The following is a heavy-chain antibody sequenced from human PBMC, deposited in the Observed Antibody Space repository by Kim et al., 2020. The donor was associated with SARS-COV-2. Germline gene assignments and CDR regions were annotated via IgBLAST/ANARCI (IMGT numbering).Heavy chain of an antibody. J-gene: IGHJ4*02. Sequence: SETLSLTCTVSGGSISSSSYYWGWIRQPPGKGLEWIGSIYYSGSTYYNPSLKSRVTISVDTSKNQFSLKLSSVTAADTAVYYCARAFSYDSSGYEPNPLDYWGQGTLVTVSS. CDR1: GGSISSSSYY. V-gene: IGHV4-39*01. CDR3: ARAFSYDSSGYEPNPLDY. CDR2: IYYSGST. D-gene: IGHD3-22*01.